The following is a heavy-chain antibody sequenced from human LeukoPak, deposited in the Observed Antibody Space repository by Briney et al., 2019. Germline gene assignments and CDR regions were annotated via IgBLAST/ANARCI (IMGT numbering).Heavy chain of an antibody. CDR3: ARSLRHPIVVVPAATPPYYYYGMDV. CDR1: GGSISIYY. V-gene: IGHV4-4*07. J-gene: IGHJ6*02. Sequence: SETLSLTCTVSGGSISIYYWSWIRQPAGKGLEWIGRIYTSGSTNYNPSLKSRVTMSVDTSKNQFSLKLSSVTAADTAVYYCARSLRHPIVVVPAATPPYYYYGMDVWGQGTTVTVSS. D-gene: IGHD2-2*01. CDR2: IYTSGST.